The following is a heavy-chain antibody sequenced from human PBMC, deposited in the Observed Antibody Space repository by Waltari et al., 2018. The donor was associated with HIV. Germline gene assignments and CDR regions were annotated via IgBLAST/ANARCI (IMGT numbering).Heavy chain of an antibody. CDR3: ARIGTFPHNYAIDF. CDR1: GFTFTHYR. Sequence: EVQLMESGGGLVQDGGFLRLSCAVSGFTFTHYRMSWVRQTPGKGLEWVAYIKDDGSEKYYMGSVKGRFTISRDNAKNSMFLQMNSLRAEDTAVYYCARIGTFPHNYAIDFWGQGTTVTVSS. V-gene: IGHV3-7*01. CDR2: IKDDGSEK. D-gene: IGHD1-26*01. J-gene: IGHJ6*02.